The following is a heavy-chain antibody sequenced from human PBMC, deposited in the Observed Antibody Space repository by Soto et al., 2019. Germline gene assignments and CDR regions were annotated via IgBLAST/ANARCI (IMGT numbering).Heavy chain of an antibody. CDR1: GFTFSSYG. J-gene: IGHJ4*02. D-gene: IGHD5-12*01. CDR3: AKGQGRGVATISPTLPFDY. Sequence: GGSLRLSCAASGFTFSSYGMHWVRQAPGKGLEWVAVISYDGSNKYYADSVKGRFTISRDNSKNTLYLQMNSLRAEDTAVYYCAKGQGRGVATISPTLPFDYWGQGTLVTVSS. CDR2: ISYDGSNK. V-gene: IGHV3-30*18.